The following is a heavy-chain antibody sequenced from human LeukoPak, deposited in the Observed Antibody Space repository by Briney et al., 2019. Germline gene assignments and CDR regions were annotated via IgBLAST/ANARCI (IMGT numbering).Heavy chain of an antibody. CDR2: TRNKANSYTT. CDR1: GFTFSDHY. Sequence: GGSLRLSCAASGFTFSDHYMDWVRQAPGKGLEWVGRTRNKANSYTTEYAASVKGRFTISRDDSKNSLYLQMNSLKTEDTAVYYCARLINGWCYGMDVWGQGTTVTVSS. CDR3: ARLINGWCYGMDV. D-gene: IGHD2-21*01. V-gene: IGHV3-72*01. J-gene: IGHJ6*02.